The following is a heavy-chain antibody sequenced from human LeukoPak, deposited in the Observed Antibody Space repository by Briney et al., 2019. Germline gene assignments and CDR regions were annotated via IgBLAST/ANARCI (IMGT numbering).Heavy chain of an antibody. CDR3: ARDTGIAVAGTVEN. V-gene: IGHV4-61*02. CDR1: GGSISSGSYY. D-gene: IGHD6-19*01. Sequence: PSQTLSLTXTVSGGSISSGSYYWSRIRQPAGKGLQWIGRIYTSGSTNYNPSLKSRVTISVDTSKNQFSLKLSSVTAADTAVYYCARDTGIAVAGTVENWGQGTLVTVSS. CDR2: IYTSGST. J-gene: IGHJ4*02.